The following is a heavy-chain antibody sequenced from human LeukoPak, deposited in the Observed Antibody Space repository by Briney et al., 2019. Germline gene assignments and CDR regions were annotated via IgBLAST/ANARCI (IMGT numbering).Heavy chain of an antibody. CDR1: ENSFINCW. D-gene: IGHD6-13*01. Sequence: GGPLKISFKCSENSFINCWIAWVGRMPGRGREWMERSDSTDSYTHYSPYFQGHVTISDDKSLSTASLQWSSMQASDTAVYYCARRIAAAESTDYWGQGTVVTVSS. J-gene: IGHJ4*02. CDR2: SDSTDSYT. V-gene: IGHV5-10-1*01. CDR3: ARRIAAAESTDY.